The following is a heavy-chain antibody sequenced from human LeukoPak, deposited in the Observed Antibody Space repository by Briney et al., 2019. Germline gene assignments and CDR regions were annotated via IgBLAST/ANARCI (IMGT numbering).Heavy chain of an antibody. V-gene: IGHV1-18*01. CDR2: ISAYNGNT. CDR1: GYTFTSYG. CDR3: ARDLYYYDSSGYCHFDY. J-gene: IGHJ4*02. Sequence: GASVKVSCKASGYTFTSYGISWVRQAPGQGLEWMGWISAYNGNTNYAQKHQGRVTMTTDTSTSTAYMELRSLRSDDTAVYYCARDLYYYDSSGYCHFDYWGQGTLVTVSS. D-gene: IGHD3-22*01.